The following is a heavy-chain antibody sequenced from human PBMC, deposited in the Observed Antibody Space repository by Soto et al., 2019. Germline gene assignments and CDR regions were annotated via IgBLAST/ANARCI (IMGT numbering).Heavy chain of an antibody. CDR1: GGTFSSYA. CDR2: IIPIFGTA. Sequence: SVKVSCTASGGTFSSYAISWVRQAPGQGLEWMGGIIPIFGTANYAQKFQGRVTITADKSTSTAYMELSSLRSEDTAVYYCARDLGSTGQQLMVWVAFYFSGMDVWGKGTTVTVSS. CDR3: ARDLGSTGQQLMVWVAFYFSGMDV. D-gene: IGHD6-19*01. J-gene: IGHJ6*04. V-gene: IGHV1-69*06.